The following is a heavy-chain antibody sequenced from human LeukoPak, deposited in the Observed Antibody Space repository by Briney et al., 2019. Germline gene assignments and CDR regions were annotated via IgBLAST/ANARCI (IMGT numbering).Heavy chain of an antibody. D-gene: IGHD6-19*01. CDR2: ISGSGGST. Sequence: PGGSLRLSCAASGFTFSSYAMSWVRQAPGKGLEWVSAISGSGGSTYYADSVKGRFTISRDNSKNTLYLQMNSLRAEDTAVYYCAKGLGQQWLVLPDYWGQGTLVTVSS. J-gene: IGHJ4*02. CDR3: AKGLGQQWLVLPDY. CDR1: GFTFSSYA. V-gene: IGHV3-23*01.